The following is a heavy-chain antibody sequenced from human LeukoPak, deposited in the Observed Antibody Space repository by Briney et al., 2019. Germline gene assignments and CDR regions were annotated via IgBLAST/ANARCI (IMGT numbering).Heavy chain of an antibody. D-gene: IGHD2-15*01. CDR3: ARESRYCSGGSCTGGFDI. Sequence: GGSLRLSCAASGFTFSDYYMSWLRQAPGKGLEWVSYISSSSSYTNYADSVKGRFTISRDNAKNSLYLQMNSLRAEDTGVYYCARESRYCSGGSCTGGFDIWGQGTMVTVSS. V-gene: IGHV3-11*06. CDR1: GFTFSDYY. J-gene: IGHJ3*02. CDR2: ISSSSSYT.